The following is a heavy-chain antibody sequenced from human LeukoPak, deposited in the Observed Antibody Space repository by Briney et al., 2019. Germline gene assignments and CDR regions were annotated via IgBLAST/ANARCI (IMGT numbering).Heavy chain of an antibody. J-gene: IGHJ4*02. CDR1: GFTVGSNY. V-gene: IGHV3-53*01. CDR2: IYSDGNT. D-gene: IGHD3-16*01. CDR3: ARAFDHHFDY. Sequence: GGSLRLSCAASGFTVGSNYMSWVRQTPGKGLEWVSYIYSDGNTFYADAVKGRFTISRDNTKNTLYLQMNSLRAEDTALYYCARAFDHHFDYWGQGTLVTVSS.